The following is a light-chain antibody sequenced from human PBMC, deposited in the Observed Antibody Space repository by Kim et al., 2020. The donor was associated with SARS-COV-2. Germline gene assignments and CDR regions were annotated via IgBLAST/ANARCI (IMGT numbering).Light chain of an antibody. Sequence: SVSPVERATLCCRASQSVSSNLAWYQQTPGQAPRLLIYGASTRATGIPARFSGTGSGTEFTLTISSLQSEDFAVYYCQQYNNWPYTFGQGTKLEI. V-gene: IGKV3-15*01. CDR3: QQYNNWPYT. J-gene: IGKJ2*01. CDR2: GAS. CDR1: QSVSSN.